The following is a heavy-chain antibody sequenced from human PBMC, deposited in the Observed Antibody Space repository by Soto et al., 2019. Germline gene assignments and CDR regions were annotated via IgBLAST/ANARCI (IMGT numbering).Heavy chain of an antibody. J-gene: IGHJ4*02. CDR3: ATDLRHYSRGRGNYFDY. V-gene: IGHV1-24*01. CDR2: FDPEDGET. CDR1: GYTLTELS. D-gene: IGHD6-13*01. Sequence: GASVKVSCKVSGYTLTELSMHWVRQAPGKGFEWMGGFDPEDGETIYAQKFQGRVTMTEDTSTDTAYMELSSLRSEDTAVYYCATDLRHYSRGRGNYFDYWGQGTLVTVSS.